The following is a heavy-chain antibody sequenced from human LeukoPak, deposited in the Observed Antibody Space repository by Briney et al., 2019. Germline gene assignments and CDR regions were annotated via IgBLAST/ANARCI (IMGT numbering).Heavy chain of an antibody. V-gene: IGHV7-4-1*02. CDR1: GYTFTSYA. J-gene: IGHJ5*02. D-gene: IGHD3-22*01. CDR2: INTNTGNP. CDR3: ASSIVYYYDSSGSGFWFDP. Sequence: EASVKVSCKASGYTFTSYAMNWVRQAPGQGLEWMGWINTNTGNPTYAQGFTGRFVFSLDTSVSTAYLQISSLKAEDTAVYYCASSIVYYYDSSGSGFWFDPWGQGTLVTVSS.